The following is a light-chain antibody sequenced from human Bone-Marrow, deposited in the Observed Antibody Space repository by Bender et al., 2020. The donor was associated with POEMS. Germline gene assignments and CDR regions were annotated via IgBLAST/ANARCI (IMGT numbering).Light chain of an antibody. CDR1: SSGFPSYNL. J-gene: IGLJ3*02. V-gene: IGLV2-14*02. Sequence: QSALTQPASVSGSPGQSIAISCTGTSSGFPSYNLVSWFQQHPGKAPKLIIYDNNKPPSGLSDRFSGSRSGTSASLAISGLQSEDEADYYCAVWDDSLNGWVFGGGTKLTVL. CDR2: DNN. CDR3: AVWDDSLNGWV.